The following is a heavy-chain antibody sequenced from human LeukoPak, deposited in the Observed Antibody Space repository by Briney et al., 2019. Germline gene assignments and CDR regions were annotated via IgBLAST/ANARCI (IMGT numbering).Heavy chain of an antibody. V-gene: IGHV4-59*08. CDR1: GGSINSFY. D-gene: IGHD6-13*01. CDR3: ARRSSRWDDGWFAP. J-gene: IGHJ5*02. Sequence: PSETLSLTCTVSGGSINSFYWSWIRQPPGKGLEWVGYIHYSGSTDYNASLKSRVIISVDTSKKQFSLKLSSVTAADTAVYYCARRSSRWDDGWFAPWGQGTLVTVSS. CDR2: IHYSGST.